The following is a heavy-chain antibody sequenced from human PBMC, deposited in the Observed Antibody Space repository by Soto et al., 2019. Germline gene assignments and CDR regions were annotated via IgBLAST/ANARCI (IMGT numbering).Heavy chain of an antibody. CDR3: AKDWSQLLYVLDY. Sequence: GGSLRLSCAASGFTFSSYAMSWVRQSPGKGLEWVSPISGSGGSTYYADSVKGRFTISRDNSKNTLYLQMNSLRAEDTAVYYCAKDWSQLLYVLDYCGQGSLVAV. D-gene: IGHD2-2*02. J-gene: IGHJ4*02. CDR2: ISGSGGST. V-gene: IGHV3-23*01. CDR1: GFTFSSYA.